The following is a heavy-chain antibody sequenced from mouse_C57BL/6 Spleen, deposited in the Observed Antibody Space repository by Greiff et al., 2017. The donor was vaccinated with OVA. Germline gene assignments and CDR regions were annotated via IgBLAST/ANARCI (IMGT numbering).Heavy chain of an antibody. V-gene: IGHV1-82*01. CDR1: GYAFSSSW. CDR2: IYPGDGDT. CDR3: AREDYGSSLFDY. Sequence: VMLVESGPELVKPGASVKISCKASGYAFSSSWMNWVKQRPGTGLEWIGRIYPGDGDTNYNGKFKGKATLTADKSSSTAYMQLSSLTSEDSAVYFCAREDYGSSLFDYWGQGTTLTVSS. J-gene: IGHJ2*01. D-gene: IGHD1-1*01.